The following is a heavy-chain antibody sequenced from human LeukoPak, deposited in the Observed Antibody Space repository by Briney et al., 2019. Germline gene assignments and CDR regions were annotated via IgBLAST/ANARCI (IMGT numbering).Heavy chain of an antibody. Sequence: SETLSLTCTVSGGSISSGDYYWSWIRQPPGKGLEWIGYIYYSGSTYYNPSLKSRVTISVDTSKNQFSLKLSSVTAADTAVYYCARDIRYFDCPDSRGWFDPWGQGTLVTVSS. CDR2: IYYSGST. CDR1: GGSISSGDYY. V-gene: IGHV4-30-4*08. D-gene: IGHD3-9*01. J-gene: IGHJ5*02. CDR3: ARDIRYFDCPDSRGWFDP.